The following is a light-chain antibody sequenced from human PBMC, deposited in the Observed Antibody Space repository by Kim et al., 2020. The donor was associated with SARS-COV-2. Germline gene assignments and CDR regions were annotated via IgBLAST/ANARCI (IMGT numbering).Light chain of an antibody. J-gene: IGLJ2*01. Sequence: GQSITISCTGTSSDVGKYNLVSWYQQHPGKAPKLMIYEVSKRPSGISNRFSASKSGNTASLTISGLLAEDEADYYCCSYAGSSTLIFGGGTQLTVL. CDR2: EVS. V-gene: IGLV2-23*02. CDR3: CSYAGSSTLI. CDR1: SSDVGKYNL.